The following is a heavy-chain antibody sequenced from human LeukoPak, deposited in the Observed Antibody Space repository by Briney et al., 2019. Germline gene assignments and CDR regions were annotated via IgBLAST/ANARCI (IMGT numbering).Heavy chain of an antibody. CDR2: VWYDGNNK. CDR3: ARGSEAAAGAFVY. Sequence: GGSLRLSCAASGFTFRSYGMHWVRQAPGKGLEWVAIVWYDGNNKYYADSVKGRFTVSRDNSKDTVSLQLNSLRAEDTAVYYCARGSEAAAGAFVYWGQGALVTVPS. V-gene: IGHV3-33*01. CDR1: GFTFRSYG. D-gene: IGHD6-13*01. J-gene: IGHJ4*02.